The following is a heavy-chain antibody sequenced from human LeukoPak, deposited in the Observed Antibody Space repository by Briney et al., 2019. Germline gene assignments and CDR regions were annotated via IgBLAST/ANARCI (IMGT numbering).Heavy chain of an antibody. CDR2: ISGSGGST. V-gene: IGHV3-23*01. Sequence: GGSLRLSCAASGFTFSSYAMSWVRQAPGKGLEWVSAISGSGGSTYYADSVTGRFTISRDNSKNTLYLQMNSLRAEGTAVYYCAKEGPRSAYYYDSSGLIYYFDYWGQGTLVTVSS. CDR3: AKEGPRSAYYYDSSGLIYYFDY. CDR1: GFTFSSYA. J-gene: IGHJ4*02. D-gene: IGHD3-22*01.